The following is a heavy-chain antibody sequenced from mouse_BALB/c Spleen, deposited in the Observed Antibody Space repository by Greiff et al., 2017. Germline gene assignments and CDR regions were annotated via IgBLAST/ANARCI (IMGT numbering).Heavy chain of an antibody. Sequence: QVQLQQSGAELVRPGVSVKISCKGSGYTFTDYAMHWVKQSHAKSLEWIGVISTYYGDASYNQKFKGKATMTVDKSSSTAYMELARLTSEDSAIYYCARGRRYDGSNSFDYWGQGTTLTVSS. J-gene: IGHJ2*01. D-gene: IGHD2-3*01. CDR2: ISTYYGDA. CDR1: GYTFTDYA. CDR3: ARGRRYDGSNSFDY. V-gene: IGHV1S137*01.